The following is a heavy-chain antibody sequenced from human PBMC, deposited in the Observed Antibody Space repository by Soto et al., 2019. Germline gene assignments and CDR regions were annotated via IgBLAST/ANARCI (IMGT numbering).Heavy chain of an antibody. CDR3: ARGRTIFGVVNFDY. CDR2: VIPIFSVM. D-gene: IGHD3-3*01. CDR1: GGTFSNSP. Sequence: SVKVSCKASGGTFSNSPIAWVRLAPGQGLEWMGGVIPIFSVMKYAEKFQGRVTFTADDSTSTVYMELSSLTSEDTAVYYCARGRTIFGVVNFDYWGQGTPVTVSS. J-gene: IGHJ4*02. V-gene: IGHV1-69*13.